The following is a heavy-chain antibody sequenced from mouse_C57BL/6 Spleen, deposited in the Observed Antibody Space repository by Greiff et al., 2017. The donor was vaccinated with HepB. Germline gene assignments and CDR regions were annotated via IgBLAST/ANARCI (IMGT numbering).Heavy chain of an antibody. Sequence: VQLQQSGAELVRPGSSVKLSCKASGYTFTSYWMDWVKQRPGQGLEWIGNIYPSDSETHYNQKFKDKATLTVDKSSSTAYMQLSSLTSEDSAVYYCARPSRGSSFDYWGQGTTLTVSS. CDR1: GYTFTSYW. D-gene: IGHD1-1*01. CDR2: IYPSDSET. V-gene: IGHV1-61*01. J-gene: IGHJ2*01. CDR3: ARPSRGSSFDY.